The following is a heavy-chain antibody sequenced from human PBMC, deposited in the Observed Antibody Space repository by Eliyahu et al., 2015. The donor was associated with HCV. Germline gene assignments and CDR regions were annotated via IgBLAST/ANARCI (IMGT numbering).Heavy chain of an antibody. D-gene: IGHD2-15*01. CDR1: GXTFXSYX. CDR3: ARDQGEDIVVVVADYGMDV. Sequence: EVQLVESGGGLVKPGGSLRLSCAASGXTFXSYXXNWVRQXPGKGLEWVSXISSSXSYIXYADSVKGRFTISRDNAKNSLYLQMNSLRAEDTAVYYCARDQGEDIVVVVADYGMDVWGQGTTVTVS. J-gene: IGHJ6*02. CDR2: ISSSXSYI. V-gene: IGHV3-21*01.